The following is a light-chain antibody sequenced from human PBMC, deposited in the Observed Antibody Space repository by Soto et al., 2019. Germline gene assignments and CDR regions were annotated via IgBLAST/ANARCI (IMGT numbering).Light chain of an antibody. Sequence: EIVLTQSPGTLSLSPGERVTLSCRASQSVSSSYLAWYQHKLGQAPRLLIYGASSRATGIPDRFSGSGSGTDFTLTISTLEPEDFAVYYCQQFDISPYTFGQGTKLEIK. J-gene: IGKJ2*01. CDR1: QSVSSSY. V-gene: IGKV3-20*01. CDR3: QQFDISPYT. CDR2: GAS.